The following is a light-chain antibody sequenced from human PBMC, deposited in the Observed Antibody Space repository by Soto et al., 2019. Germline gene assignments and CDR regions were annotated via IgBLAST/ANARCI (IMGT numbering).Light chain of an antibody. V-gene: IGKV3-11*01. CDR2: DAS. J-gene: IGKJ1*01. Sequence: EIVLTQSPATLSLSPGDRATLSCRASPSVSSYLASYQQKPGQAHRLLIYDASNRATGIPARFSGSGSGPDFTLTIISLEPEDFAVYSCQQRCKWPWTFRQGNQGEIK. CDR3: QQRCKWPWT. CDR1: PSVSSY.